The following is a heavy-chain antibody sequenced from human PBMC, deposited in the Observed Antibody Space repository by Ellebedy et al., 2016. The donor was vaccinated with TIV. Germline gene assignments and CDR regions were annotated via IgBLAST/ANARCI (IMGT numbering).Heavy chain of an antibody. J-gene: IGHJ1*01. V-gene: IGHV3-30-3*01. CDR1: GFTFNSYA. Sequence: GESLKISCAASGFTFNSYAMHWVRQAPGKGLEWVAAISYDLTNEYYADSVKGRFTISRDNAKNSLYLQMNSLRAEDTAVYYCVTDGPLGEVRHWGQGTLVTVSS. CDR2: ISYDLTNE. CDR3: VTDGPLGEVRH.